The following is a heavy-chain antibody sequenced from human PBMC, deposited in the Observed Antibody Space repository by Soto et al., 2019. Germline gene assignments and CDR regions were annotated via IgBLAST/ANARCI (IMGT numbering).Heavy chain of an antibody. J-gene: IGHJ5*02. Sequence: SETLSLTCAVYGGSFSGYYWSWIRQPPGKGLEWIGEINHSGSTNYNPSLKSRVTISVDTSKNQFSLKLSSVTAADTAVYYCARGRRESSSWYWGYWFDPWGQGTLVTVSS. D-gene: IGHD6-13*01. CDR3: ARGRRESSSWYWGYWFDP. V-gene: IGHV4-34*01. CDR1: GGSFSGYY. CDR2: INHSGST.